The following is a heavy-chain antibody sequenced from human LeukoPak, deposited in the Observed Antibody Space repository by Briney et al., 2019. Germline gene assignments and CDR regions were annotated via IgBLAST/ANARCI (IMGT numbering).Heavy chain of an antibody. J-gene: IGHJ4*02. V-gene: IGHV3-11*04. Sequence: SGGSLRFSCAASGFTFSDYYMSWIRQAPGKGLEWVSYISSSGSTIYYADSVKGRFTISRDNAKNSLYLQMNSLRAEDTAVYYCARDPTTVVTPEHYWGQGTLVTVSS. D-gene: IGHD4-23*01. CDR2: ISSSGSTI. CDR1: GFTFSDYY. CDR3: ARDPTTVVTPEHY.